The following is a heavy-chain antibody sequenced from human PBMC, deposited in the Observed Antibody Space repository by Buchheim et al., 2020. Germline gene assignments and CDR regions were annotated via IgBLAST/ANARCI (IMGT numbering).Heavy chain of an antibody. CDR3: ARDPRKYCGGDCSFFQH. Sequence: QVQLVESGGGVVQPGRSLRLSCAASGLTFTTYGMHWVRQAPGKGLEWVAVIWYDGSNKYYADSVKGRFTISRDNSKNTPYLQMNRLRAEDTAVYYCARDPRKYCGGDCSFFQHWGQGTL. J-gene: IGHJ1*01. CDR1: GLTFTTYG. CDR2: IWYDGSNK. V-gene: IGHV3-33*01. D-gene: IGHD2-21*01.